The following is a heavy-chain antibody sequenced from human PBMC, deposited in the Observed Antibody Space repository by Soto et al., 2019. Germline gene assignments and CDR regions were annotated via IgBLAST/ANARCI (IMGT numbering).Heavy chain of an antibody. CDR1: GYSISGGYH. CDR2: IFRSGTT. CDR3: VRDGTKTLRDWFDP. Sequence: SATLSLTCAVSGYSISGGYHWGWIRQPPGKGLEWIASIFRSGTTHYSPSLKSRVMMSVDTSKKQFSLKLRSVTAADTAVYYCVRDGTKTLRDWFDPWGQGISVTVSS. J-gene: IGHJ5*02. D-gene: IGHD1-1*01. V-gene: IGHV4-38-2*01.